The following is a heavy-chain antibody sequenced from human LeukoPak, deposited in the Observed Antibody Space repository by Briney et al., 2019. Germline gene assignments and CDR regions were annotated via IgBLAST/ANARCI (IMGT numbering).Heavy chain of an antibody. CDR3: ARGRSKRSPVVGGSGDYLMDV. D-gene: IGHD2-15*01. CDR1: GGSISSGSYY. CDR2: IYTSGST. V-gene: IGHV4-61*02. Sequence: PSETLSLTCTVSGGSISSGSYYWSWIRQPAGKGLEWIGRIYTSGSTNYNPPLKSRVTISVDTSKNQFSLKLSSVTAADTAVYYCARGRSKRSPVVGGSGDYLMDVWGKGTTVTISS. J-gene: IGHJ6*03.